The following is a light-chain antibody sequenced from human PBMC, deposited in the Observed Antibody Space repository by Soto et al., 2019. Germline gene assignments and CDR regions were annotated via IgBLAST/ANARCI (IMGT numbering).Light chain of an antibody. CDR3: QQYRRWPRT. CDR2: GAS. V-gene: IGKV3-15*01. Sequence: EIVLTQSPATLSVSPGGRATLSCRASQDVMYDLAWYQQKPGQAPRLLVYGASTRATDAPPRFRGSGSGTEFSLTISSLQYEDFATYYCQQYRRWPRTFGQGSRVEIK. J-gene: IGKJ1*01. CDR1: QDVMYD.